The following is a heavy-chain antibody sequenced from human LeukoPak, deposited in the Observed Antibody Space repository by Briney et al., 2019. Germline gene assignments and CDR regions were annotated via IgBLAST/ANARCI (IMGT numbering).Heavy chain of an antibody. CDR3: AKLKGWYGEGYFDY. V-gene: IGHV3-53*01. J-gene: IGHJ4*02. D-gene: IGHD3-10*01. CDR2: IYSDGRT. CDR1: GFTVSSNY. Sequence: PGGSLRLSCAASGFTVSSNYMSWVRQAPGKGLEWVSVIYSDGRTYYADSVKGRFSISRDNSKNTLYLQMDTLRAEDTAVYYCAKLKGWYGEGYFDYWGQGTWSPSPQ.